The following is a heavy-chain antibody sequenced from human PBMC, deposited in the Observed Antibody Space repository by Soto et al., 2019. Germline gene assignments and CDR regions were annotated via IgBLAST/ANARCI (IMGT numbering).Heavy chain of an antibody. CDR2: INSNSGGT. J-gene: IGHJ3*02. CDR1: GYTSTGYY. CDR3: ARDLSTTGRTYGAFDI. Sequence: ASVKVACKASGYTSTGYYMHWVLQAPGQGLEWMGWINSNSGGTNYAQKFQGWVTMTRDTSISTAYMELSRLRSDDTAVYYCARDLSTTGRTYGAFDIWGQGTMVTVSS. D-gene: IGHD1-1*01. V-gene: IGHV1-2*04.